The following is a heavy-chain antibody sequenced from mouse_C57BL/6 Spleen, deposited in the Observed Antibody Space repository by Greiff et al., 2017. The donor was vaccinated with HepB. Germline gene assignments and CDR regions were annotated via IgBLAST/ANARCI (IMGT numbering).Heavy chain of an antibody. CDR3: ARGDGYDGYCDY. CDR2: IYPGDGDP. CDR1: GYAFSSYW. J-gene: IGHJ2*01. D-gene: IGHD2-2*01. Sequence: VQLQQSGAELVKPGASVKISCKASGYAFSSYWMNWVKQRPGKGLEWIGQIYPGDGDPNYNGKFKGKATLTADKSSSTAYMQLSSLTSEDSAVYFCARGDGYDGYCDYWGQGTTLTVSS. V-gene: IGHV1-80*01.